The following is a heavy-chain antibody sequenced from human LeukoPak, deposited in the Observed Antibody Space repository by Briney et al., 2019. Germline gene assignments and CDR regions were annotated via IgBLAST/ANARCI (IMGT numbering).Heavy chain of an antibody. D-gene: IGHD2-2*01. CDR1: GYTFTSYG. CDR2: ISAYNGNT. V-gene: IGHV1-18*01. CDR3: ARVIGCSSTSCTSHFDY. J-gene: IGHJ4*02. Sequence: ASVKVSCKASGYTFTSYGISWMRQAPGQGLEWMGWISAYNGNTNYAQKLQGRVTMTTDTSTSTAYMELRSLRSDDTAVYYCARVIGCSSTSCTSHFDYWGQGTLVTVSS.